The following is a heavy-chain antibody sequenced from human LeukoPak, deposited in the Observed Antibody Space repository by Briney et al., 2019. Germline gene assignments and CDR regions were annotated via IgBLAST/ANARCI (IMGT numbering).Heavy chain of an antibody. CDR2: IYYSDTS. CDR3: ASHSGGYAY. CDR1: GGSISSGSYY. D-gene: IGHD5-18*01. V-gene: IGHV4-30-4*07. Sequence: SETLSLTCTVSGGSISSGSYYWSWIRQPPGKGLEWIGYIYYSDTSYYNPSLKSRVTISVDTSKNQFSLQVRSVTAADTAVYYCASHSGGYAYWGQGTLVTVSS. J-gene: IGHJ4*02.